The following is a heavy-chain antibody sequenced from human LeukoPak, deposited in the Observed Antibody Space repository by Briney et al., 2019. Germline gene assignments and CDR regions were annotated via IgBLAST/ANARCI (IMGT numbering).Heavy chain of an antibody. V-gene: IGHV1-69*13. CDR2: IIPIFGTA. Sequence: SVKVSCKASGGTFSSYAVSWVRQAPGQGLEWMGGIIPIFGTANYAQKFQGRVTITADESTSTAYMELSSLRSEDTAVYYCARENSDSSGYYLSSWFDPWGQGTLVTVSS. D-gene: IGHD3-22*01. CDR3: ARENSDSSGYYLSSWFDP. CDR1: GGTFSSYA. J-gene: IGHJ5*02.